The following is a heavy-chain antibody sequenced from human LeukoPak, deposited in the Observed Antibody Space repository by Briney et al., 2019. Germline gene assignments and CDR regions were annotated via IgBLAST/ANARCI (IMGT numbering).Heavy chain of an antibody. V-gene: IGHV4-39*07. D-gene: IGHD3-22*01. CDR3: ARDYYDSSGYYWDYFDY. CDR1: GGSISSSSNY. Sequence: SETLSLTCTVSGGSISSSSNYWGWIRQPPGKGLEWIGSIYYSGSTYYNPSLKSRATISVDTSKNQFSLKLSSVTAADTAVYYCARDYYDSSGYYWDYFDYWGQGTLVTVSS. J-gene: IGHJ4*02. CDR2: IYYSGST.